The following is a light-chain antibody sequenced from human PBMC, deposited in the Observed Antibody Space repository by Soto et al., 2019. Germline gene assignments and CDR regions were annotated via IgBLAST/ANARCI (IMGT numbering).Light chain of an antibody. CDR1: QSVRRD. Sequence: EIMLTQSPATLSVSPGESATLSCRAGQSVRRDLAWYQQKPVQAPRLLFYDASTRATGTPARFSGSGSETEFTLTISSLQSEDLAVYYCAEYNNWRMSFGPGTKVDLE. J-gene: IGKJ3*01. V-gene: IGKV3-15*01. CDR2: DAS. CDR3: AEYNNWRMS.